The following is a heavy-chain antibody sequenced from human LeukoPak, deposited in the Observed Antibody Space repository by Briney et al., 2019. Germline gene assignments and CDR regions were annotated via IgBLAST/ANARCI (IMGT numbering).Heavy chain of an antibody. D-gene: IGHD2-15*01. CDR1: GGSISSSNW. V-gene: IGHV4-4*02. CDR2: IYHSGST. CDR3: ARGPDIVVVVAATLDWYFDL. J-gene: IGHJ2*01. Sequence: PSETLSLTCAVSGGSISSSNWWSWVRQPPGKGLEWIGEIYHSGSTNYNPSLKSRVTISVDKSKNQFSLKLSSVTAADTAVYYCARGPDIVVVVAATLDWYFDLWGRGTPVTVSS.